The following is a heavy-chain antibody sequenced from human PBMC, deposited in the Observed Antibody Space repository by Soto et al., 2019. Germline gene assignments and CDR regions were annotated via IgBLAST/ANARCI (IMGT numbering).Heavy chain of an antibody. V-gene: IGHV1-3*01. J-gene: IGHJ3*02. CDR2: INAGNGNT. D-gene: IGHD6-13*01. Sequence: ASVKVSCKASGYTFTSYAMHWVRQAPGQRLEWMGWINAGNGNTKYSQKFQGRVTITRDTSASTAYMELSSLRSEDTAVYYCARGYSSSYDAFDIWGQGTMVTVSS. CDR1: GYTFTSYA. CDR3: ARGYSSSYDAFDI.